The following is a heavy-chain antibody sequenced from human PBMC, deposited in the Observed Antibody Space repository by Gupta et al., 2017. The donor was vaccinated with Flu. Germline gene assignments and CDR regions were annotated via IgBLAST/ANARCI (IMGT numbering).Heavy chain of an antibody. CDR3: ARSDSGSVINFDS. V-gene: IGHV1-18*01. J-gene: IGHJ4*02. CDR1: GYTFSHYG. Sequence: QVQLVQSGGEGKKPGTSVKVACKASGYTFSHYGVSWIRQAPGQGLEWVGWISVYNGDTNYAQKFQDRLTLTADTSTNTAYMDLGGLRSDDTAVYFCARSDSGSVINFDSWGQGTRVAVSS. CDR2: ISVYNGDT. D-gene: IGHD3-10*01.